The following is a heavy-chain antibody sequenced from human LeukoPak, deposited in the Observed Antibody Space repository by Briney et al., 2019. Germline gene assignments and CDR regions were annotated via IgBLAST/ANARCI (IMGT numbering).Heavy chain of an antibody. V-gene: IGHV3-23*01. D-gene: IGHD3-22*01. CDR1: GFTFSSDA. CDR3: AIRHDSSSYSPGY. J-gene: IGHJ4*02. CDR2: ISGSGGST. Sequence: GGSLRLSCAASGFTFSSDAMNWLRQAPGKGLECVSAISGSGGSTYYAASVKGRFTISRDNSKNTLYLQMNSLRAEDTAVYFCAIRHDSSSYSPGYWGQGTLVTVSS.